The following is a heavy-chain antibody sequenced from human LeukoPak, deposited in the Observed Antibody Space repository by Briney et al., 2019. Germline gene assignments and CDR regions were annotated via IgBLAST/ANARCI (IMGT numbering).Heavy chain of an antibody. CDR1: GFTFSDYY. D-gene: IGHD3-22*01. CDR2: MSSSGSTI. CDR3: ASKGVGYYYDSSGLDY. V-gene: IGHV3-11*01. J-gene: IGHJ4*02. Sequence: GGSLRLSCAASGFTFSDYYMSWIRQAPGKGLEWVSYMSSSGSTIYYADSVKGRFTISRDNAKNSLYLQMNSLRAEDTAVYYCASKGVGYYYDSSGLDYWGQGTLVTVSS.